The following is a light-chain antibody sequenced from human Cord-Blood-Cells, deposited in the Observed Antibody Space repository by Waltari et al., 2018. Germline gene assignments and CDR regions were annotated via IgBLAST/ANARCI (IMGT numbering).Light chain of an antibody. CDR2: AAS. CDR1: QGIRND. J-gene: IGKJ1*01. CDR3: LQQNSYSTCT. Sequence: DIQMTQSPSSLSASVGDRVTITCRASQGIRNDLGWYQQKPGKAPKRLIYAASSLQSGVPSRFCSSGSGTKFTLTISSLQPEDFATTYCLQQNSYSTCTFGQGTKVEIK. V-gene: IGKV1-17*01.